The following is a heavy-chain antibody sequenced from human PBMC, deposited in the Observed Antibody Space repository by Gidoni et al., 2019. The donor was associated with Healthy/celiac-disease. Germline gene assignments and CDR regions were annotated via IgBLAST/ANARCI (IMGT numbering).Heavy chain of an antibody. CDR2: IDYSGST. J-gene: IGHJ4*02. D-gene: IGHD6-19*01. V-gene: IGHV4-59*01. CDR3: ARDGSSGWFDY. CDR1: GGSISSYY. Sequence: QVQLQESGPGLVKPSETLSLTCTVSGGSISSYYWSWIRQPPGKGLEWIGYIDYSGSTNYNPSLKSRVTISVDTSKNQFSLKLSSVTAADTAVYYWARDGSSGWFDYWGQGTLVTVSS.